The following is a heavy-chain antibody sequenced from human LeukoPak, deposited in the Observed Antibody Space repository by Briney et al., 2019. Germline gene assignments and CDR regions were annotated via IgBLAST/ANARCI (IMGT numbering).Heavy chain of an antibody. J-gene: IGHJ4*02. V-gene: IGHV3-23*01. Sequence: PGGSLRLSCGASGFTFSSSAMCWVRQAPGKGLEWVSGISRTGGDTYYADSVKGRFTISRDTSKNTLFLQMNSLRAEDTAVCYCAKEVRPNDYWGQGTLVTVSS. CDR1: GFTFSSSA. CDR2: ISRTGGDT. D-gene: IGHD6-6*01. CDR3: AKEVRPNDY.